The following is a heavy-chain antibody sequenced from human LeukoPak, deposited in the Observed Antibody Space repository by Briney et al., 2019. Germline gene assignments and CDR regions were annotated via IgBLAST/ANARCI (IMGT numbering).Heavy chain of an antibody. V-gene: IGHV3-7*01. D-gene: IGHD3-16*01. Sequence: GGSLRLSCAASGLTFDNYWMSWVRQAPGKGLEWVANIRQDGGAKNYMASVKGRFTISRDNAKNSLYLQLNSLRAEDTALYYCARVDYVDEGWGYWGQGTLVTVSS. CDR2: IRQDGGAK. CDR3: ARVDYVDEGWGY. CDR1: GLTFDNYW. J-gene: IGHJ4*02.